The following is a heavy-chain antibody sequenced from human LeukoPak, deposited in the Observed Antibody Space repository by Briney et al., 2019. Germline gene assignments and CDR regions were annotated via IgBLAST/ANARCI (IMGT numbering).Heavy chain of an antibody. D-gene: IGHD6-19*01. Sequence: SVKVSCKASGGTFSSYAISWVRQAPGQGLEWMGGIIPIFGTANYAQKFQGRVTITADEPTSTAYMELSSLRSEDTAVYYCARDGRLVNWFDPWGQGTLVTVSS. CDR2: IIPIFGTA. J-gene: IGHJ5*02. CDR3: ARDGRLVNWFDP. CDR1: GGTFSSYA. V-gene: IGHV1-69*01.